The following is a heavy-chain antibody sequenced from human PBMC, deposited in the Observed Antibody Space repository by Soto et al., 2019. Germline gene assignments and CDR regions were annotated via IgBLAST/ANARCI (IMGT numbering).Heavy chain of an antibody. D-gene: IGHD6-19*01. J-gene: IGHJ6*02. CDR1: GYTFTSYG. CDR2: ISAYNGNT. Sequence: ASVKVSCKASGYTFTSYGISWVRRARGQGLGWMGWISAYNGNTNYAQKLQGRVTMTTDTSTSTAYMELRSLRSDDTAVYYCARASYSSGWYLPTHYYYYGMDVWGQGTTVTVSS. V-gene: IGHV1-18*01. CDR3: ARASYSSGWYLPTHYYYYGMDV.